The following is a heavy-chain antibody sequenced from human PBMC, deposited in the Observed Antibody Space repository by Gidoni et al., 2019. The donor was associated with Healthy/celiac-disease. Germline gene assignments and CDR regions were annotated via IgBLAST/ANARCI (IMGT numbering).Heavy chain of an antibody. J-gene: IGHJ3*02. CDR2: IYYSGST. D-gene: IGHD1-26*01. V-gene: IGHV4-39*01. Sequence: QLQLQESGPGLVKPSETLSLTCTVSGGSISSSSYYWGWIRQPPGKGLEWIGSIYYSGSTYYNPSLQSRVPISVDTSKNQFSLKLSPVTAADTAVYYCAIIVAPLDAFDIWGQGTMVTVSS. CDR1: GGSISSSSYY. CDR3: AIIVAPLDAFDI.